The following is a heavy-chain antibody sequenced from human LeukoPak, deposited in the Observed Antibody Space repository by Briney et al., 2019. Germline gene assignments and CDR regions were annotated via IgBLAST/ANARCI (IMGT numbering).Heavy chain of an antibody. V-gene: IGHV4-61*02. CDR3: ARGGSYDFWSGYSNDY. J-gene: IGHJ4*02. CDR2: IYTSGST. Sequence: PSETLSLTCTVSGGPISSGSYYWSWIRQPARKGLEWIGRIYTSGSTNYNPSLKSRVTISVGTSKNQFSLKLSSVTAADTAVYYCARGGSYDFWSGYSNDYWGQGTLVTVSS. D-gene: IGHD3-3*01. CDR1: GGPISSGSYY.